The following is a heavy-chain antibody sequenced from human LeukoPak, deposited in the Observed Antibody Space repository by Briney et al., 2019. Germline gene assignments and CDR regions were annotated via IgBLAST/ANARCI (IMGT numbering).Heavy chain of an antibody. CDR3: AGSRLERRRMYAFDI. Sequence: SETLSLTCTVSDGSISSYYWSWIRQPPGKGLEWIGYIYYSGSTNYNPSLKSRVTISVDTSKNQFSLKLSSVTAADTAVYYCAGSRLERRRMYAFDIWGQGTMVTVSS. CDR2: IYYSGST. V-gene: IGHV4-59*01. D-gene: IGHD1-1*01. J-gene: IGHJ3*02. CDR1: DGSISSYY.